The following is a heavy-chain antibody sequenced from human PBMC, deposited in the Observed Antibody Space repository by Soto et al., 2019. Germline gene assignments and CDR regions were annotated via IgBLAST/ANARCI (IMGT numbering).Heavy chain of an antibody. CDR2: INAGNGNT. D-gene: IGHD1-7*01. J-gene: IGHJ4*02. CDR1: GYTFTSYA. Sequence: QVQLVQSGAEVKKPGASVKVSCKASGYTFTSYAMHWVRQAPGQRLEWMGWINAGNGNTKYSQKFQGRVTITRDTSASTAYMELSSLRSEDTAVYYCARGRNYEGFFDYWGQGTLVTVSS. CDR3: ARGRNYEGFFDY. V-gene: IGHV1-3*01.